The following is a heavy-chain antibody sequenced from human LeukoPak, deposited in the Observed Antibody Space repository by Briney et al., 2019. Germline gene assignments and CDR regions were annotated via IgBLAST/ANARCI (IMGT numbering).Heavy chain of an antibody. CDR3: ARGRTGAYDAFDI. CDR1: GFTFSNYA. J-gene: IGHJ3*02. V-gene: IGHV3-30-3*01. CDR2: ISYDGSNK. D-gene: IGHD1-1*01. Sequence: GGSLRLSCAASGFTFSNYAIQWVRQAPGKGLEWVAFISYDGSNKIYADSVKGRFTISRDNSKSTVSLQMNSLRAEDTAVFYCARGRTGAYDAFDIWGQGTMVTVSS.